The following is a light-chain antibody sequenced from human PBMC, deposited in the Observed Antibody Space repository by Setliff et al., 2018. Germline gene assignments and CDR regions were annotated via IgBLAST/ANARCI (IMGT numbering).Light chain of an antibody. V-gene: IGLV2-14*03. CDR2: VAL. Sequence: QSVLTQPASVSGSPGQSITISCTGPSSDVGAYDFVSWYKQHPDKAPKLMIFVALNRPSGVSDRFSCFKSGNTASLTVTGLHAEDEADYYCSSYTSSSTLFGTGTKVTVL. CDR3: SSYTSSSTL. J-gene: IGLJ1*01. CDR1: SSDVGAYDF.